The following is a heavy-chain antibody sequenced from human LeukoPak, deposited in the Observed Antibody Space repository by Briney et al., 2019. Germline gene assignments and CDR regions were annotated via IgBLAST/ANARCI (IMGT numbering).Heavy chain of an antibody. D-gene: IGHD3-22*01. CDR2: IYSSGNT. J-gene: IGHJ3*02. CDR1: GGSISSGGYY. V-gene: IGHV4-61*08. CDR3: ARAYFSDSSGDYHDAFDI. Sequence: SETLSLTCTVSGGSISSGGYYWSWIRQHPGKGLEWIGYIYSSGNTNYNPHLMSRVTMSVATSKNQFSLRMSSVTAADTAVYFCARAYFSDSSGDYHDAFDIWGHGTMVTVSA.